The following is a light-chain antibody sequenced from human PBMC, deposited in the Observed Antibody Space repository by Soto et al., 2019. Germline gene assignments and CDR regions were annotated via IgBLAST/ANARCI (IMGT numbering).Light chain of an antibody. V-gene: IGKV3-15*01. J-gene: IGKJ1*01. Sequence: EIVLTQSPATLSVSPGERATLSCRASQSISSNLAWYQQKLGQAPRLLIYRASTRATGIPARFSGSGSGTEFTLTISSLQSEDFAVYYCQQYNNWPWTFGQGTKVDIK. CDR3: QQYNNWPWT. CDR1: QSISSN. CDR2: RAS.